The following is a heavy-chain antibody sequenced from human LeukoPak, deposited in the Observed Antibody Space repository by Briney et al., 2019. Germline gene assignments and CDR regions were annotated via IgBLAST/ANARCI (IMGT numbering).Heavy chain of an antibody. CDR2: IYYTGST. D-gene: IGHD5-12*01. V-gene: IGHV4-59*12. CDR3: ARDVVATGLYYYYYYYMDV. J-gene: IGHJ6*03. CDR1: GGSISSYY. Sequence: SETLSLTCTVSGGSISSYYWSWIRQPPGKGLEWIGYIYYTGSTNYNPSLKSRVTISVDTSKNQFSLKLSSVTAADTAVYYCARDVVATGLYYYYYYYMDVWGQGTLVTVSS.